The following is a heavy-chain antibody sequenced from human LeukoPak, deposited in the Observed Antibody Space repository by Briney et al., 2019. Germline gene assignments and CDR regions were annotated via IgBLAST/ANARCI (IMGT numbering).Heavy chain of an antibody. CDR3: ARHSGSYSVLGLASN. V-gene: IGHV3-23*01. CDR2: ISGSGGST. J-gene: IGHJ4*02. D-gene: IGHD1-26*01. CDR1: GFTFSSYG. Sequence: PGGSLRLSCAASGFTFSSYGMSWVRQAPGKGLEWVSAISGSGGSTYYADSVKGRFTISRDNSKNTLYLQMNSLRAEDTAVYYCARHSGSYSVLGLASNWGQGTLVTVSS.